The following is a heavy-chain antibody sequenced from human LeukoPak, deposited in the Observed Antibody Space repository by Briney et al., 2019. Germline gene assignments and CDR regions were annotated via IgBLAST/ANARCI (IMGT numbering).Heavy chain of an antibody. J-gene: IGHJ5*02. Sequence: WETLSLTCTVSGGSISSTSYHWAWIRQPPGKGLEWIATVYYTGSAYYNPSLKSRVTISVDTSKSQFSLKLTSVTTADTALYYCARYASGSYSWFDPWGQGTLVTVSS. CDR1: GGSISSTSYH. CDR3: ARYASGSYSWFDP. V-gene: IGHV4-39*01. D-gene: IGHD3-10*01. CDR2: VYYTGSA.